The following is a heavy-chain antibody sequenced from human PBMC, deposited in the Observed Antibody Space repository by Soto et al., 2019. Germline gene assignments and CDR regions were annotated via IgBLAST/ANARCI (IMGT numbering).Heavy chain of an antibody. J-gene: IGHJ6*02. CDR2: ISYDGSNK. D-gene: IGHD1-26*01. CDR1: GFTFSSYG. V-gene: IGHV3-30*18. Sequence: QVQLVESGGGVVQPGRSLRLSCAASGFTFSSYGMHWVRQAPGKGLEWVAVISYDGSNKYYADSVKGRFTISRDNSKNTLYLQMNSLRAEGTAVYYCAKTGWELLSDYYGMDVWGQGTTVTVSS. CDR3: AKTGWELLSDYYGMDV.